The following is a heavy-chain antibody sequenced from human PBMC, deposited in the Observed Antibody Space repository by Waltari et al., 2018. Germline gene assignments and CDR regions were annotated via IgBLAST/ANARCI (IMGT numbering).Heavy chain of an antibody. Sequence: EVQLVESGGGLVQPGGSLRLSCAASGFTFSSHWMDWVRQTPGTGLVWGSVINRAGSSTSSAESVKGRVTISRDNAKNTLYLQMNRLRAEDTAVYYCVRDSSGTYWGQGTQVTVSS. D-gene: IGHD3-22*01. J-gene: IGHJ4*02. CDR2: INRAGSST. CDR1: GFTFSSHW. CDR3: VRDSSGTY. V-gene: IGHV3-74*01.